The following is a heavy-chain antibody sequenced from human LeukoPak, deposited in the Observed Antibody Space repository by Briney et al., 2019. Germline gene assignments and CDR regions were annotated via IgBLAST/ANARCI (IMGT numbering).Heavy chain of an antibody. J-gene: IGHJ4*02. CDR2: IKQDGSEK. D-gene: IGHD6-13*01. CDR3: ARSTVTVAAAGIDY. Sequence: GGSLRLSCAASGFTFSSYWMSWVRQAPGKGLEWVANIKQDGSEKYYVDSVKGRFTISRDNAKNSLYLQMNSLRAEDTAAYYCARSTVTVAAAGIDYWGQGTLVTVSS. V-gene: IGHV3-7*05. CDR1: GFTFSSYW.